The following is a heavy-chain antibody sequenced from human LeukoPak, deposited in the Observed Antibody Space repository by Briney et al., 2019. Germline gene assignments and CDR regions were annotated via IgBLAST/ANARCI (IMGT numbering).Heavy chain of an antibody. Sequence: ASVKVSCTASGYTFTGYYMHWVRQAPGQGLEWMGWINPNSGGTNYAQKFQGRVTMTRDTSISTAYMELSRLRSDDTAVYYCARSRVRGANKSNWFDPWGQGTLVTVSS. CDR2: INPNSGGT. D-gene: IGHD3-10*01. CDR1: GYTFTGYY. V-gene: IGHV1-2*02. CDR3: ARSRVRGANKSNWFDP. J-gene: IGHJ5*02.